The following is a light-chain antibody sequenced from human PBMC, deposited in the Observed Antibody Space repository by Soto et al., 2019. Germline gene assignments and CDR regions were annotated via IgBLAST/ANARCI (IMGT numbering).Light chain of an antibody. CDR1: QSTRNC. CDR2: EAS. V-gene: IGKV1-5*03. CDR3: QQYHNFPT. J-gene: IGKJ3*01. Sequence: DIQMTQSPSPLSASVGDRVTITCRASQSTRNCLVWYQQKPWKAPKVLIYEASRLQSGVPSRFSGSGSVTEFTLTINSLQPDDSATDYCQQYHNFPTFGPGTRVEIK.